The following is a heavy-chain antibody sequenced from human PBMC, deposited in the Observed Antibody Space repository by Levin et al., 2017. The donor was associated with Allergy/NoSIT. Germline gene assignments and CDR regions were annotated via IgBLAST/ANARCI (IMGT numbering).Heavy chain of an antibody. V-gene: IGHV3-30*18. CDR3: AKWVHIVVVTAILGWYFDL. Sequence: GESLKISCAASGFTFSSYGMHWVRQAPGKGLEWVAVISYDGSNKYYADSVKGRFTISRDNSKNTLYLQMNSLRAEDTAVYYCAKWVHIVVVTAILGWYFDLWGRGTLVTVSS. CDR1: GFTFSSYG. CDR2: ISYDGSNK. J-gene: IGHJ2*01. D-gene: IGHD2-21*02.